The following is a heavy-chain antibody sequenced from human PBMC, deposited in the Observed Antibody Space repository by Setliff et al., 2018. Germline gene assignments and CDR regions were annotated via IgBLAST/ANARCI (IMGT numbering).Heavy chain of an antibody. Sequence: KPSETLSLTCTVSGGSTSSGSYYWSWIRQPAGKGLEWIGHIYTSGSTNYNPSLKSRVTISVDTSKNQFSLKLSSVTAADTAVYYCATNPYQLLNFDYWGQGTLVTVSS. J-gene: IGHJ4*02. V-gene: IGHV4-61*09. CDR1: GGSTSSGSYY. CDR3: ATNPYQLLNFDY. CDR2: IYTSGST. D-gene: IGHD2-2*01.